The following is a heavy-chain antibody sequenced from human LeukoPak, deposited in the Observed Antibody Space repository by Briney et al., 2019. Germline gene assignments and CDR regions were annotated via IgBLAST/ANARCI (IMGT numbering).Heavy chain of an antibody. CDR2: IKQDGSEK. J-gene: IGHJ5*02. V-gene: IGHV3-7*01. CDR3: ARGWGSSGPGDL. CDR1: GFTFNTYW. Sequence: GGSLRLSCVVSGFTFNTYWMSWVRQAPGKGLEWVANIKQDGSEKYYVDSVKGRFTISRDNASNSLYLHLDSLGDEDTAVYYCARGWGSSGPGDLWGPGTLVTVSS. D-gene: IGHD6-19*01.